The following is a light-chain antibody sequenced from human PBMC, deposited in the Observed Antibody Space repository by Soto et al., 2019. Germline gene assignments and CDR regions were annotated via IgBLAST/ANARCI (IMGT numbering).Light chain of an antibody. V-gene: IGLV2-14*01. Sequence: QSALTQPASVSGSPGQSITISCTGTSSDVGGYNYVSWYQQHPGKAPKLMIYDVSKRPSGVSNRFSGSKSGNTASRTISGLQAEDEADYYCNSYTSSSTAVFVGGTQLTVL. J-gene: IGLJ7*01. CDR1: SSDVGGYNY. CDR3: NSYTSSSTAV. CDR2: DVS.